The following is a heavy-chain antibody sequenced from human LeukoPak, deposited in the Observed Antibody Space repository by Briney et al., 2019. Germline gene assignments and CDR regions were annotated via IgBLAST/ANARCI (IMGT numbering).Heavy chain of an antibody. Sequence: PGGSLRLSCAASGFTISTYRMHWVRQAPGKGLVWVARISSDGNTTRYADFVEGRFAISRDNAKNTLYLQMNSLRAEDTAVYYCAPEGGYSYDYWGQGTLVTVSS. D-gene: IGHD5-18*01. CDR1: GFTISTYR. V-gene: IGHV3-74*01. CDR3: APEGGYSYDY. CDR2: ISSDGNTT. J-gene: IGHJ4*02.